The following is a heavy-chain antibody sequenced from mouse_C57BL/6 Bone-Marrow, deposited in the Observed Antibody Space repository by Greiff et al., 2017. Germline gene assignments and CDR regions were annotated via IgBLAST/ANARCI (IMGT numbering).Heavy chain of an antibody. CDR3: ASYYYGSSG. CDR2: ISSGGSYT. CDR1: GFTFSSYG. V-gene: IGHV5-6*01. Sequence: EVQLKESGGDLVKPGGSLKLSCAASGFTFSSYGMSWVRQTPDKRLEWVATISSGGSYTYYPDSVKGRFTISRDNAKNTLYLQMSSLKSEDTAMYYCASYYYGSSGWGQGTLVTVSA. J-gene: IGHJ3*01. D-gene: IGHD1-1*01.